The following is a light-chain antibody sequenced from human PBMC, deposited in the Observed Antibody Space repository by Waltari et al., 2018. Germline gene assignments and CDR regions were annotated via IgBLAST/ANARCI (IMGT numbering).Light chain of an antibody. CDR2: DAS. J-gene: IGKJ1*01. CDR3: QQYNNWPPWT. CDR1: QTVTTK. Sequence: ETVMTQSPDTLSVSPGDRVTVSCRASQTVTTKLAWYQQKAGQAPRLLIYDASTRATGIPARFSGSGSGTEFTLTINSLQSEDSAVYFCQQYNNWPPWTFGQGTKVEIK. V-gene: IGKV3D-15*01.